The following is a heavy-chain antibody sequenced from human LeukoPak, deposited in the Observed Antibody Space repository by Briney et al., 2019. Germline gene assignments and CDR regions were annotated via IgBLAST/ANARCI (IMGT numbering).Heavy chain of an antibody. J-gene: IGHJ4*02. Sequence: PSETLSLTCTVSGYSISSGYYWAWIRQPPGKGLDWIESINPNGITYLDPSLKSRVSISLDTSRNQFSLKLSSVTAADPALYYCASRYDRSGCPNLRHEHWGQGTLVTVSS. V-gene: IGHV4-38-2*02. D-gene: IGHD3-22*01. CDR1: GYSISSGYY. CDR3: ASRYDRSGCPNLRHEH. CDR2: INPNGIT.